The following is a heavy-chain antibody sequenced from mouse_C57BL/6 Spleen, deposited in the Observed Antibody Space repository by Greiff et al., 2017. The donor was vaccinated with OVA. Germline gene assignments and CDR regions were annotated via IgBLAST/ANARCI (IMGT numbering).Heavy chain of an antibody. V-gene: IGHV2-9-1*01. D-gene: IGHD1-1*01. Sequence: VKLMESGPGLVAPSQRLSITCTVSGFSLTSYAISWVRQPPGKGLEWLGVIWTGGGTNYNSALKSRLSISKDNSKSQVFLKMISLQTDDTARYYSAREDCYSRSTWDFDVWGTGTTVTVSS. CDR3: AREDCYSRSTWDFDV. CDR2: IWTGGGT. CDR1: GFSLTSYA. J-gene: IGHJ1*03.